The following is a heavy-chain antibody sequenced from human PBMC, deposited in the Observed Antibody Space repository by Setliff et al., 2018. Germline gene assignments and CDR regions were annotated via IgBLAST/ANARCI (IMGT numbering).Heavy chain of an antibody. V-gene: IGHV1-69*13. Sequence: SVKVSCKTSRGTFSNYAISWVRQAPGQGLEWMGGTTPIFTTANYAQKFQGRVTITADESKSTAYMELSSLKSEDTAVYYCARSPFPVDTVMVTTFDSWGQGTLVTVSS. CDR1: RGTFSNYA. CDR2: TTPIFTTA. J-gene: IGHJ4*02. CDR3: ARSPFPVDTVMVTTFDS. D-gene: IGHD5-18*01.